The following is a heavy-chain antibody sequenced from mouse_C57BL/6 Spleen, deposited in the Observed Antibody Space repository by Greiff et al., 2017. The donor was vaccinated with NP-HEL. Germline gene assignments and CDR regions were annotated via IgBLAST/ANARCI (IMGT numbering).Heavy chain of an antibody. D-gene: IGHD3-2*02. Sequence: VQLQQSGAELVRPGASVKLSCTASGFNIKDYYMHWVKQRPEQGLEWIGRIDPEDGDTEYAPKFQGKATMTADTSSNTAYLQLSSLTCEDTADYYCTQTAQATSAYWGQGTLVTVSA. V-gene: IGHV14-1*01. CDR1: GFNIKDYY. CDR3: TQTAQATSAY. J-gene: IGHJ3*01. CDR2: IDPEDGDT.